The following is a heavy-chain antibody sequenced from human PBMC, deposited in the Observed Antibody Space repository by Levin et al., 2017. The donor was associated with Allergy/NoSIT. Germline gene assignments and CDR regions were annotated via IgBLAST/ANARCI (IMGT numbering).Heavy chain of an antibody. CDR1: GGSISSYY. Sequence: PSETLSLTCTVSGGSISSYYWSWIRQPPGKGLEWIGYIYYSGSTNYNPSLKSRVTISVDTSKNQFSLQLSSVTAADTAVYCCASAVGSGWPGYFQHWGQGTLVTVSS. CDR2: IYYSGST. J-gene: IGHJ1*01. CDR3: ASAVGSGWPGYFQH. V-gene: IGHV4-59*01. D-gene: IGHD6-19*01.